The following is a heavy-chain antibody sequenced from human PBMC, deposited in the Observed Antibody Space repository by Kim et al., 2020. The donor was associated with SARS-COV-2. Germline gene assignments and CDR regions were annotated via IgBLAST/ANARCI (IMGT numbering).Heavy chain of an antibody. J-gene: IGHJ3*02. CDR2: IYYSGST. D-gene: IGHD3-16*01. CDR3: ARLPIMITFEGAFDI. V-gene: IGHV4-39*01. Sequence: SETLSLTCTVSGGSISSSSYYWGWIRQPPGKGLEWIGSIYYSGSTYYNPSLKSRVTISVDTSKNQFSLKLSSVTAADTAVYYCARLPIMITFEGAFDIWGQGTMVTVSS. CDR1: GGSISSSSYY.